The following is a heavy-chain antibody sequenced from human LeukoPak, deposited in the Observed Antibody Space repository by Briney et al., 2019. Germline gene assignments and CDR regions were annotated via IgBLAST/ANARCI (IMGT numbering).Heavy chain of an antibody. V-gene: IGHV4-59*11. J-gene: IGHJ6*02. CDR3: ARGVGYCSSTSCRYYYYGMDV. Sequence: PSETLSLTCAVSGASITSHPWNWVRQPPGKGLEWIGYIYYSGSTNYNPSLKSRVTISVDTSKNQFSLKLSSVTAADTAVYYCARGVGYCSSTSCRYYYYGMDVWGQGTTVTVSS. CDR2: IYYSGST. CDR1: GASITSHP. D-gene: IGHD2-2*01.